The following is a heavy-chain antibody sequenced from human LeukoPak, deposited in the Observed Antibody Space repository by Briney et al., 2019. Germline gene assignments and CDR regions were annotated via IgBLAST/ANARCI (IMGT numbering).Heavy chain of an antibody. V-gene: IGHV3-53*01. D-gene: IGHD3-16*02. J-gene: IGHJ4*02. CDR2: IFSDDTT. Sequence: QPGGSLRLSCAVSGLTVNTNDLTWVRQAPEKGLEWVSTIFSDDTTSYSDSVKGRFTISRDNSKNTLHLQMNGLRAEDSAVYYCARGRYRLTPLDYWGQGTLVTVSS. CDR3: ARGRYRLTPLDY. CDR1: GLTVNTND.